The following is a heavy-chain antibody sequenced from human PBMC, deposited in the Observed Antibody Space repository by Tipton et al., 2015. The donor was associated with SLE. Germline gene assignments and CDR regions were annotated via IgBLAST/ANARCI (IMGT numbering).Heavy chain of an antibody. CDR2: IYHSGST. J-gene: IGHJ5*02. V-gene: IGHV4-38-2*01. D-gene: IGHD3-22*01. Sequence: LRLSCAVSGYSISSGYYWGWIRQPPGKGLEWIGSIYHSGSTNYNPSLKSRVTISVDTSKNQFSLKLSSVTAADTAVYYCARFPDYDSSVPWGQGTLVTVSS. CDR1: GYSISSGYY. CDR3: ARFPDYDSSVP.